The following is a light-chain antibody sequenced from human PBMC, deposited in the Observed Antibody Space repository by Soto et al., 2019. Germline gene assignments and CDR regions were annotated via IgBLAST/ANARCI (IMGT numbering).Light chain of an antibody. V-gene: IGKV1-17*03. CDR2: AAP. Sequence: DMKMTQSPSAVSASVGDRVTITCRASQGINDYLAWFQQKPGKAPKRLVYAAPTLQTGVPSRFSGSGTGTEFTLTISSLQPEDFATYYCLQHNTSPLTFGGGTKV. CDR3: LQHNTSPLT. CDR1: QGINDY. J-gene: IGKJ4*01.